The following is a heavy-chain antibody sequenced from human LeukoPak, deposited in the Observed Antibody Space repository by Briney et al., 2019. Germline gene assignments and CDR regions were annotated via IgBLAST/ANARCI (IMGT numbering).Heavy chain of an antibody. Sequence: PGGSLRLSCAASGFTFDDYGVSWVRQAPGEGLEWVSGINWNGGSTGYADSVKGRFTISRDNAKNSLYLQMNSLRAEDTALYYCARDSRFYYYYYMDVWGKGTTVTVSS. D-gene: IGHD2/OR15-2a*01. V-gene: IGHV3-20*04. CDR2: INWNGGST. CDR1: GFTFDDYG. CDR3: ARDSRFYYYYYMDV. J-gene: IGHJ6*03.